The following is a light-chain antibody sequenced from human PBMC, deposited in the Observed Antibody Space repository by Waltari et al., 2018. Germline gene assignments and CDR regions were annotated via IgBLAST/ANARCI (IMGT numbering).Light chain of an antibody. V-gene: IGLV2-8*01. J-gene: IGLJ3*02. CDR1: RSGVGIYDD. Sequence: QSALTQPPSASGSPGHSVTISCTGTRSGVGIYDDVAWYQQRPGKAPQLIIYAVTERPSGVPDRFSGSKSGNTASLTVFGLQTEDEGTYYCGSYAGSKILLFGGGTELTVL. CDR3: GSYAGSKILL. CDR2: AVT.